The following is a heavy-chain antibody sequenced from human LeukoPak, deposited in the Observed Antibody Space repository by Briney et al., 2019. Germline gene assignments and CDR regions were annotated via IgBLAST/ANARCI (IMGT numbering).Heavy chain of an antibody. V-gene: IGHV1-24*01. CDR3: AVNRITMIVVVPRPPDY. D-gene: IGHD3-22*01. CDR1: GYTLTELS. CDR2: FDPEDGET. J-gene: IGHJ4*02. Sequence: ASVKVSCKVSGYTLTELSMHWVRQAPGKGLEWMGGFDPEDGETIYAQKFQGRVTMTEDTSTDTAYMELSSLRSEDTAVYYCAVNRITMIVVVPRPPDYWGQGTLVTVSS.